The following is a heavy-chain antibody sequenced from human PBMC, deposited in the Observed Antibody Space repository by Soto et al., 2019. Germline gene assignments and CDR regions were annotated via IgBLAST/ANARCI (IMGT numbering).Heavy chain of an antibody. V-gene: IGHV4-31*03. Sequence: ASETLSLTCTVSGGSISSGGYYWSWIRQHPGKGLEWIGYIYYSGSTYYNPSLKSRVTISVDTSKNQFSLKLSSVTAADTAVYYCASHSYYYNGRGYPGLLAYWGQGTLVNVAS. J-gene: IGHJ4*02. CDR3: ASHSYYYNGRGYPGLLAY. CDR1: GGSISSGGYY. CDR2: IYYSGST. D-gene: IGHD3-22*01.